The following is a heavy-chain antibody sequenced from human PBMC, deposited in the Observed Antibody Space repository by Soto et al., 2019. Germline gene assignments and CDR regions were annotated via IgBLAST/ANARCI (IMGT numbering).Heavy chain of an antibody. Sequence: SETRAPTYTVCGGSISSGIYHWNGVLQHPGKGLEWIGNIYYSGSSYYNPSLKSRATISIDTSKDQFSLSLGSVTAADTAVYYCARVEGSSYYFRHDCWGRGTLVSVSS. CDR3: ARVEGSSYYFRHDC. CDR2: IYYSGSS. D-gene: IGHD1-26*01. V-gene: IGHV4-31*03. J-gene: IGHJ4*02. CDR1: GGSISSGIYH.